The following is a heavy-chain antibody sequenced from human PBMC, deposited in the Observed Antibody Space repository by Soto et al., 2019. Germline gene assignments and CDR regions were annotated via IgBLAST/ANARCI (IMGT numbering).Heavy chain of an antibody. J-gene: IGHJ4*02. Sequence: QAQLQQWGAGLLKPSETLSLTCSFHGVSFSGYFWSWIRRPPGKGLEWIGEINQSGTTHYNPSLKSRLTISVNTSTNQISLNLTSVTAADTAVYYCARRYSGSGYYESWGQGSPVTIS. V-gene: IGHV4-34*01. CDR3: ARRYSGSGYYES. CDR2: INQSGTT. D-gene: IGHD5-12*01. CDR1: GVSFSGYF.